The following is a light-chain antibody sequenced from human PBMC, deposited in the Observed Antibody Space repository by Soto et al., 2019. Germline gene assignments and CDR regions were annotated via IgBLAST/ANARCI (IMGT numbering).Light chain of an antibody. Sequence: QSALTQPRSVSGSPGQSVTISCTGTSSDVGGYNYVSWYQQQHPGKAPKLMIYDVSKRPSGVPDRFSGSKSGNTASLTISGLQAEDEADYYCCSYAGSYTWVFGGGTKVTVL. CDR3: CSYAGSYTWV. CDR1: SSDVGGYNY. J-gene: IGLJ3*02. V-gene: IGLV2-11*01. CDR2: DVS.